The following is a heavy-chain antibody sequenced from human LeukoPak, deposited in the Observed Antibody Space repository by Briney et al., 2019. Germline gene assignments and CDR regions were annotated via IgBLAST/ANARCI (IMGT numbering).Heavy chain of an antibody. V-gene: IGHV1-2*06. CDR1: GYTFTGYY. Sequence: ASVKVSFKPSGYTFTGYYMHWVRQAPGQGLEWMGRINPNSGATNYAQKFQGRVTITRDTSISTAYMELTTLRSDDTAVYYCAKSIEYCGADCYGYFDLWGRGTLVTVSS. CDR2: INPNSGAT. D-gene: IGHD2-21*02. J-gene: IGHJ2*01. CDR3: AKSIEYCGADCYGYFDL.